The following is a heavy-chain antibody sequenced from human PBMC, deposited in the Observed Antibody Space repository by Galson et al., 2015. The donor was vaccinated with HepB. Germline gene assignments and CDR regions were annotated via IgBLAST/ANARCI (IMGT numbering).Heavy chain of an antibody. D-gene: IGHD3-22*01. V-gene: IGHV1-46*04. CDR2: INPSGGST. CDR1: GYTFTSYY. CDR3: ARVAYDSKYYYGMDV. Sequence: SVKVSCKASGYTFTSYYIHWVRQAPGQGLEWMGIINPSGGSTSYAQKLQGRVTMTRDTSTSTVYMELSSLRSEDTAVFYCARVAYDSKYYYGMDVWGQGTTVTVSS. J-gene: IGHJ6*02.